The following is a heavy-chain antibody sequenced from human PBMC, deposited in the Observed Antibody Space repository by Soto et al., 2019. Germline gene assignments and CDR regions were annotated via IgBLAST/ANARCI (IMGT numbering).Heavy chain of an antibody. CDR2: INPNSGGT. J-gene: IGHJ6*02. D-gene: IGHD5-18*01. CDR3: ARAGRGTAMVGYYYYGMDV. CDR1: GYTFTGYY. V-gene: IGHV1-2*04. Sequence: QVQLVQSGAEVKKPGASVKVSCKASGYTFTGYYMHWVRQAPGQGLEWMGWINPNSGGTNYAQKCQGWVTMTRDTSISTAYMELSRLRSDDTAVYYCARAGRGTAMVGYYYYGMDVWGQGTTVTVSS.